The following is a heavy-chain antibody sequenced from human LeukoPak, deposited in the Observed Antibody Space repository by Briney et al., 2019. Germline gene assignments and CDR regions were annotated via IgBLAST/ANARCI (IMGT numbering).Heavy chain of an antibody. Sequence: GRSLRLSCAASGFTFDDYAMHWVRQAPGKGLEWVSGISWNSGSIGYADSVKGRFTISRDNAKNSLYLQMSSLRAEDTALYYCAKSVVPAAILSWFDPWGQGTLVTVSS. CDR3: AKSVVPAAILSWFDP. V-gene: IGHV3-9*01. CDR2: ISWNSGSI. D-gene: IGHD2-2*02. J-gene: IGHJ5*02. CDR1: GFTFDDYA.